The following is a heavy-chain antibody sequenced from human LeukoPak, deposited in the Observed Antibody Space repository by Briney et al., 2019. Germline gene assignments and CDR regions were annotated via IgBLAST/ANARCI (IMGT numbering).Heavy chain of an antibody. V-gene: IGHV4-34*01. J-gene: IGHJ4*02. Sequence: PSETLSLTCGLFGRSIIGYHWNWIRQSPGKGLEWIGEINHSGSANYNPSFKSRVTISLGTSKNQFSLELRSVTAADTAVYYCARDPTTVVSVPYYFDDWGQGTLVTVSS. D-gene: IGHD4-11*01. CDR3: ARDPTTVVSVPYYFDD. CDR2: INHSGSA. CDR1: GRSIIGYH.